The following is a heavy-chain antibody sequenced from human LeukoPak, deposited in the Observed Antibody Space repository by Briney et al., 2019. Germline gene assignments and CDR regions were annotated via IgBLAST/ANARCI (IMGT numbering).Heavy chain of an antibody. CDR3: ATDLVRGPSSPH. J-gene: IGHJ4*02. Sequence: ASVKVSCKVSGYTLTELSMHWVRQAPGKGLEWMGGFDPEDGETIYAQKFKGRVTMTEDTSTDTAYMELSSLRSEDTAVYYCATDLVRGPSSPHWGQGTLVTVSS. D-gene: IGHD3-10*02. V-gene: IGHV1-24*01. CDR1: GYTLTELS. CDR2: FDPEDGET.